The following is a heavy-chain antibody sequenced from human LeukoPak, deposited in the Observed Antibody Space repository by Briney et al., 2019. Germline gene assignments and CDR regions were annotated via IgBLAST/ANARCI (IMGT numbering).Heavy chain of an antibody. CDR2: ISWNSGSI. J-gene: IGHJ4*02. D-gene: IGHD5-24*01. CDR1: GFTFDDYA. CDR3: AKGGDGYNYYFDY. Sequence: GGSLRLSCAASGFTFDDYAMHWVRQAPGKGLEWVSGISWNSGSIGYADSVKGRFTISRDNAKNSLYLQMNSLRAEDTALYYCAKGGDGYNYYFDYWGQETLVTVSS. V-gene: IGHV3-9*01.